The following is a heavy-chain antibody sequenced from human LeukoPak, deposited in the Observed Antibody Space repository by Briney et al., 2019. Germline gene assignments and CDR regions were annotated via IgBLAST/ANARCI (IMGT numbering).Heavy chain of an antibody. V-gene: IGHV4-59*01. CDR1: GGSIGSYY. J-gene: IGHJ4*02. Sequence: PSETLSLTCTVSGGSIGSYYWSWIRQPPGKGLEWIGYIYYSGSTNYNPSLTGRVTISVDTSKNQSSLKLSSVTAADTAVYYCAREEGLDYYGSGSYYNVGYFDYWGQGTLVTVSS. CDR2: IYYSGST. CDR3: AREEGLDYYGSGSYYNVGYFDY. D-gene: IGHD3-10*01.